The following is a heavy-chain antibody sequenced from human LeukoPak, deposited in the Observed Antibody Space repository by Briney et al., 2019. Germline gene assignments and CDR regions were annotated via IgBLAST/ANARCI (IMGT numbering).Heavy chain of an antibody. V-gene: IGHV4-39*01. CDR2: IYYSGST. CDR1: GSSISSSSYY. J-gene: IGHJ4*02. D-gene: IGHD1-14*01. Sequence: SETLSLTCTVSGSSISSSSYYWGWIRQPPGKGLEWIGSIYYSGSTYYNPSLKSRVTISVDTSKNQFSLKLSSVTAADTAVYYCARRGVPALPGTVDYWGQGTLVTVSS. CDR3: ARRGVPALPGTVDY.